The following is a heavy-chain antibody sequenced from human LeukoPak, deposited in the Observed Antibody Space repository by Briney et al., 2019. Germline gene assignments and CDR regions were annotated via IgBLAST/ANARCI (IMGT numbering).Heavy chain of an antibody. J-gene: IGHJ3*02. Sequence: ASGPTLVNPTQTLTLTCTFSGFSLSTSGVGVGWIRQPPGKALEWLALIYWDDDKRYSPSLKSRLTITKDTSKNQVVLTMTNMDPVDTATYYCAHRPVGIVGATPQDAFDIWGQGTMVTVSS. CDR2: IYWDDDK. V-gene: IGHV2-5*02. CDR3: AHRPVGIVGATPQDAFDI. CDR1: GFSLSTSGVG. D-gene: IGHD1-26*01.